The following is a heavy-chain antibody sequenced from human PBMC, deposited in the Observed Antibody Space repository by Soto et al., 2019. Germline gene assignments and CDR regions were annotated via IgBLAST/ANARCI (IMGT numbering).Heavy chain of an antibody. J-gene: IGHJ4*02. CDR2: ISTFHGSI. Sequence: QVQLVHSGGEVKKPGASVKVSCKAAGYTFTSHGISWVRQAPGQGLEWMGWISTFHGSINYAQKFQGRVTMTTDTSTSTAYMELRSLRSDDTAVYYCARFYSSGWPRGYFDYWGQGTPVTVSA. V-gene: IGHV1-18*01. CDR3: ARFYSSGWPRGYFDY. D-gene: IGHD6-19*01. CDR1: GYTFTSHG.